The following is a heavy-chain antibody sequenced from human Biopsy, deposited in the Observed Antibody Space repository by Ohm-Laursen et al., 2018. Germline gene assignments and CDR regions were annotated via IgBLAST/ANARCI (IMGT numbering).Heavy chain of an antibody. CDR3: ARATDNTGWPYYYFYGMDV. J-gene: IGHJ6*02. D-gene: IGHD6-19*01. Sequence: GTLSLTCTVSGGSISSDYWSWIRQTPGKGLEWIGYIYYSGSTNYNPSLKSRVTISVDTSKNQFSLRLNSVTAADTAVYYCARATDNTGWPYYYFYGMDVWGQGTTVTVSS. CDR2: IYYSGST. CDR1: GGSISSDY. V-gene: IGHV4-59*01.